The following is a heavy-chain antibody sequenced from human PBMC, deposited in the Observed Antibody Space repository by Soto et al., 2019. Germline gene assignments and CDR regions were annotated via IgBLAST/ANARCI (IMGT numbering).Heavy chain of an antibody. CDR2: VSGDNGHT. Sequence: QVQLVQSGAEVKKPGASVKVSCKASGYTFTTHGISWVRQAPGQGLEWMGWVSGDNGHTNYAQSLHGRVTMPTDTSTNTADMELRSLRSDDTAVYYCARDLGYCRSGTCYREWFDPWGQGTLVTVSS. CDR3: ARDLGYCRSGTCYREWFDP. CDR1: GYTFTTHG. V-gene: IGHV1-18*01. J-gene: IGHJ5*02. D-gene: IGHD2-15*01.